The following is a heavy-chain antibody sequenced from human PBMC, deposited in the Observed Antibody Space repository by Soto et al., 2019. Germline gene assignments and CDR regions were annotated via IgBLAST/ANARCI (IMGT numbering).Heavy chain of an antibody. CDR2: INGDGSST. CDR1: GFTFSNYW. J-gene: IGHJ4*02. CDR3: ARGARNYYYLDC. V-gene: IGHV3-74*01. Sequence: EVQLVESGGGLVQPGGSLRLSCVASGFTFSNYWIHWVRQAPGKGLVWVSRINGDGSSTNYADSVKGQFTISRDNAKNTVYLQMISLRVEDTAVYYCARGARNYYYLDCWGQGTLVTVSS. D-gene: IGHD1-7*01.